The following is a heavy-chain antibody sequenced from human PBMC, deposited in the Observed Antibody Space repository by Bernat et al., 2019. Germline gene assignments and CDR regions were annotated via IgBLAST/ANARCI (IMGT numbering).Heavy chain of an antibody. V-gene: IGHV3-23*01. CDR2: ISGSGVST. Sequence: EVQLLESGGGLVQPGGSLRLSCAASGFTFNDYAMNWVRQAPGKGLEWVSAISGSGVSTYYADSVKGRFTISRDNSKNTLYLQMNSLRAEDTAVYYCARDHYGSGSGWFDPWGQGTLVTVSS. CDR1: GFTFNDYA. D-gene: IGHD3-10*01. CDR3: ARDHYGSGSGWFDP. J-gene: IGHJ5*02.